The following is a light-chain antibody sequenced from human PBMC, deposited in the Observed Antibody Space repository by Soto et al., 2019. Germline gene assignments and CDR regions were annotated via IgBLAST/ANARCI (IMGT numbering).Light chain of an antibody. CDR3: QQGYSTQCT. J-gene: IGKJ1*01. V-gene: IGKV1-39*01. CDR2: ATS. CDR1: QDIRSY. Sequence: DIQMTQSPSSLSASVGDRVSITCRASQDIRSYLNWYQQKPGKAPELLIYATSNLQSGVPPRFSASGSGTDFTLTISSLQPEDFATYYCQQGYSTQCTSGQGTKVEIK.